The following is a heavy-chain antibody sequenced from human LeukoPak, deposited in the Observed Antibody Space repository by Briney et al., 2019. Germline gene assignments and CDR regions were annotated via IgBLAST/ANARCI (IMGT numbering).Heavy chain of an antibody. Sequence: GGSLRLSCAVSGFTFGSYAMTWVRQAPGKGLEWVSYISGSGGSTYYADSVKGWFTISRDNSKNTLYLQMNNLRAEDTAVYYCAKLTTVTTGDYWGQGTLVTVSS. CDR1: GFTFGSYA. J-gene: IGHJ4*02. CDR2: ISGSGGST. D-gene: IGHD4-17*01. V-gene: IGHV3-23*01. CDR3: AKLTTVTTGDY.